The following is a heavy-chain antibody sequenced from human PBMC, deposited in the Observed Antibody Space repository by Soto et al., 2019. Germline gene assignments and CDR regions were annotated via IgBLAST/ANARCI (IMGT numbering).Heavy chain of an antibody. Sequence: SETLSLTCTVSGGSISSSSYYWGWIRQPPGKGLEWIGSIYYSGSTYYNPSLKSRVTISVDTSKNQFSLKLSSVTAADTAVYYCASEYYYGSGSYRYYGMDVWGQGTTVTVSS. D-gene: IGHD3-10*01. J-gene: IGHJ6*02. V-gene: IGHV4-39*01. CDR2: IYYSGST. CDR1: GGSISSSSYY. CDR3: ASEYYYGSGSYRYYGMDV.